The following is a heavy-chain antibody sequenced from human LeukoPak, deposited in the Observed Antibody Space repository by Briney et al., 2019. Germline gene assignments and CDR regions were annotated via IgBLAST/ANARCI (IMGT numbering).Heavy chain of an antibody. D-gene: IGHD3-10*01. CDR3: ARVGPQGELLWFGELLAAFDAFDI. CDR1: GFTFSRYW. Sequence: GGSLRLSCAASGFTFSRYWMSWVRQTPGKGLEWVANIKQSGSEKYYLDSVKGRFTISRDNAKNSLYLQMNSLRAEDTAVYYCARVGPQGELLWFGELLAAFDAFDIWGQGTMVTVSS. V-gene: IGHV3-7*01. J-gene: IGHJ3*02. CDR2: IKQSGSEK.